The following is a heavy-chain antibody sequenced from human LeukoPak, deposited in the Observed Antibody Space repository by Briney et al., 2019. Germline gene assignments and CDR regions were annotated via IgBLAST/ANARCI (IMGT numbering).Heavy chain of an antibody. CDR2: ISPNNGNT. Sequence: ASVKVSCKASGYTFTGYYMHWVRQAPGQGLEWMGWISPNNGNTKYAQKFQGRFTMTRDTSISTAYMELTRLRSDDTAVYYCATGLGVLDPEANSWGQGTLVTVSS. V-gene: IGHV1-2*02. J-gene: IGHJ4*02. CDR3: ATGLGVLDPEANS. CDR1: GYTFTGYY. D-gene: IGHD3/OR15-3a*01.